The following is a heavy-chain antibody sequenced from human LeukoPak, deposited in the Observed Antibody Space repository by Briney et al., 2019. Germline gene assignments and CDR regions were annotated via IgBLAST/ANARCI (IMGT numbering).Heavy chain of an antibody. J-gene: IGHJ4*02. D-gene: IGHD3-9*01. CDR2: MNPNSGNT. CDR3: ARARYYDILTGLYYFDY. Sequence: ASVKVSCKASGYTFTSYDINWARQATGQGLEWMGWMNPNSGNTGYAQKFQGRVTMTRNTSISTAYMELSSLRSEDTAVYYCARARYYDILTGLYYFDYWGQGTLVTVSS. CDR1: GYTFTSYD. V-gene: IGHV1-8*01.